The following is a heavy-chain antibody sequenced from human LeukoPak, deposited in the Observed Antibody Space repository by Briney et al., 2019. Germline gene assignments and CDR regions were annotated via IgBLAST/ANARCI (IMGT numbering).Heavy chain of an antibody. CDR3: ARDDARGWGS. D-gene: IGHD7-27*01. CDR2: IKDDGRDK. CDR1: GFTFSSYG. Sequence: GGSLRLSCAASGFTFSSYGMSWVRQAPGKGLEWVANIKDDGRDKYYVDSVKGRFTISRDNAKNLVYLQMNSLRAEDTGVYYCARDDARGWGSWGQGTLVIVSS. J-gene: IGHJ5*02. V-gene: IGHV3-7*01.